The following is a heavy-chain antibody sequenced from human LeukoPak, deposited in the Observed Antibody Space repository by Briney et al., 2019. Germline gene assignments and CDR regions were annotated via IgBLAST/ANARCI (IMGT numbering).Heavy chain of an antibody. Sequence: PSETLSLTCTVSGGSISSGSYYWSWIRQPAGKGLEWIGRIYTSGSTNYNPSLKSRVTISVDTSKNQFSLKLSSVTAADTAVYYCASLYLGSSSWYPGGWFDPWGQGTLVTVSS. CDR2: IYTSGST. V-gene: IGHV4-61*02. D-gene: IGHD6-13*01. J-gene: IGHJ5*02. CDR3: ASLYLGSSSWYPGGWFDP. CDR1: GGSISSGSYY.